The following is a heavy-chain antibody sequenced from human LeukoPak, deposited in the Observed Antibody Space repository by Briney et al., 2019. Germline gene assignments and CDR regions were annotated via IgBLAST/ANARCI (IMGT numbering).Heavy chain of an antibody. V-gene: IGHV3-21*01. Sequence: GGSLRLSCAASGFTFSSYSMNWVRQAPGKGLEWVSSISSSSSYIYYADSVKGRSTISRDNAKNSLYLQMNSLRAEDTAVYYCARTMTTVTTGDYWGQGTLVTVSS. D-gene: IGHD4-17*01. CDR3: ARTMTTVTTGDY. CDR1: GFTFSSYS. CDR2: ISSSSSYI. J-gene: IGHJ4*02.